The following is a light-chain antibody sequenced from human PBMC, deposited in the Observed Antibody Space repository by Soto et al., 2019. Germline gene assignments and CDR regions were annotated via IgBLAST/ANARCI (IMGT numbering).Light chain of an antibody. V-gene: IGKV1-5*03. CDR3: QHYSGYST. J-gene: IGKJ1*01. CDR2: KAS. Sequence: DIQMTQSPSTLSASVGDRVTITCRASQSISPWLAWYQQKPGTAPKLLIYKASSLESGVPSRFSGSASGTEFTLTISSLQPDDFATYYCQHYSGYSTFGQGTKVDNK. CDR1: QSISPW.